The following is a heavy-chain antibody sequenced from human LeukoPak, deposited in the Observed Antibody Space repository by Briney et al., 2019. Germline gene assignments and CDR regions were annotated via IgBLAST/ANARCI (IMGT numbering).Heavy chain of an antibody. D-gene: IGHD6-19*01. CDR1: GFTLSDYY. Sequence: GGSLRLSCAACGFTLSDYYTSWIRQPPGKGREWVSYISSSGTTIYYADSVKGRFTISRDNAKNSLELQMNSLRAEDTAVYYCAREAGWSVDYWGQGTMVSVSS. CDR2: ISSSGTTI. V-gene: IGHV3-11*01. J-gene: IGHJ4*02. CDR3: AREAGWSVDY.